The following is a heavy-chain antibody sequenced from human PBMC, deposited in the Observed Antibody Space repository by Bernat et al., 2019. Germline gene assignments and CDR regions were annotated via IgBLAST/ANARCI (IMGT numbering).Heavy chain of an antibody. J-gene: IGHJ4*02. D-gene: IGHD6-6*01. CDR1: GFTFSSYS. V-gene: IGHV3-21*01. Sequence: EVQLVEAGGGLVKPGGSLRLSCAASGFTFSSYSMNWVRQAPGKGLEWVSSITSTSSYIYYEAAVKGRFTISRGNAKNSLYLLMNSLGAEDTAVYYCARERSSSSHSDYWGQGTLVTVSS. CDR3: ARERSSSSHSDY. CDR2: ITSTSSYI.